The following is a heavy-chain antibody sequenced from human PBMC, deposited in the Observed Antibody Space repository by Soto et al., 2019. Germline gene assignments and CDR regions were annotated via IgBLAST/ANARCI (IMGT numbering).Heavy chain of an antibody. CDR3: ARGITILGVVPPTHCHFVY. Sequence: GGSLRLSCAASGFTFSSYGTHWVRQAPGKGLEWVAVIWYDGSNKYYADSVKGRFTISRDNSKNTLYLQMNSLRAEDTAVYYCARGITILGVVPPTHCHFVYLGQGTLVTVSS. D-gene: IGHD3-3*01. J-gene: IGHJ4*02. CDR1: GFTFSSYG. V-gene: IGHV3-33*01. CDR2: IWYDGSNK.